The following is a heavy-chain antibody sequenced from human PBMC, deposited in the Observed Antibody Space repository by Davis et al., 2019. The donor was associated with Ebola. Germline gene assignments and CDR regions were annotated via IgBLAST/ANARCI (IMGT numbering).Heavy chain of an antibody. Sequence: GVLKISCAASGFTFISYWMHWVRQAPGKGLVWVSRINIDGSNTIYADSVEGRFTISRDNAQKSLYLQMENLRAEDTGVYFCTTEKARGSYSSDYWGQGTLVTVSS. J-gene: IGHJ4*02. CDR2: INIDGSNT. V-gene: IGHV3-74*01. CDR3: TTEKARGSYSSDY. CDR1: GFTFISYW. D-gene: IGHD3-10*01.